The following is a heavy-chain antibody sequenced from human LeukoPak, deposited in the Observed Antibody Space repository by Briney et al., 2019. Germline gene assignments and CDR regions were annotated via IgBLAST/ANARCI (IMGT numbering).Heavy chain of an antibody. V-gene: IGHV3-15*01. CDR1: GFTLSNAW. D-gene: IGHD1-26*01. CDR3: TTESLVGAKSG. Sequence: GGSRRLSCAASGFTLSNAWMSCGRQAPGKGRKALGRIKSKTDGGTTDYAAPVKGRFTISRDDSKNTLYLQMNSLKTEDTAVYYCTTESLVGAKSGWGQGTLVTVSS. CDR2: IKSKTDGGTT. J-gene: IGHJ4*02.